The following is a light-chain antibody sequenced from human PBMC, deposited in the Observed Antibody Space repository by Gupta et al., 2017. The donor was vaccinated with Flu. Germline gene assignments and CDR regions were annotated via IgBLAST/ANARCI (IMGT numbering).Light chain of an antibody. CDR3: QQYDTYPRT. Sequence: DIQMTQSPSSLSASIGDRVIITCRASQGIRKYLAWFQKKPGKAPKSLIYTASNLQGGVPSKFSGSGSGTEFTLTINNLQPDDFATYYCQQYDTYPRTFGQGTKVEIK. CDR1: QGIRKY. J-gene: IGKJ1*01. V-gene: IGKV1-16*02. CDR2: TAS.